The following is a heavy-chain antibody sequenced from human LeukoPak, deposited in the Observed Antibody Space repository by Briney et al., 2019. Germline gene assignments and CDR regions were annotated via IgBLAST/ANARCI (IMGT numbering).Heavy chain of an antibody. Sequence: GESLKISCKGSGYSFTSYWIGWVRQMPGKGLEWMGIIYPGDSDTRYGPSFQGQVTISADKSISTAYLQWSSLKASDTAMYYCARSTMVRGVMGNWFDPWGQGTLVTVSS. CDR2: IYPGDSDT. J-gene: IGHJ5*02. V-gene: IGHV5-51*01. CDR3: ARSTMVRGVMGNWFDP. D-gene: IGHD3-10*01. CDR1: GYSFTSYW.